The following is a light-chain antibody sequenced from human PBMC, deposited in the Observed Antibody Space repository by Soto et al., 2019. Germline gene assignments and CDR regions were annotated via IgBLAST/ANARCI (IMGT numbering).Light chain of an antibody. Sequence: QSALTQPASVSGSPGQSITISYTGTNSDIGSYNYVSWYQQHPGKAPKLLLYEVTNRASGTSNRFSGSKSGNTASLTISGLQAEDEADYYCNSYSSTIALVFGGGTKVTVL. CDR1: NSDIGSYNY. CDR3: NSYSSTIALV. V-gene: IGLV2-14*01. CDR2: EVT. J-gene: IGLJ2*01.